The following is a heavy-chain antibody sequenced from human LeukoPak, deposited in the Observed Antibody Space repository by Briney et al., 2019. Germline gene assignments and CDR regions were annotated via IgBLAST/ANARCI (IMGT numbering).Heavy chain of an antibody. CDR2: ISAYNGNT. CDR1: GGTFSSYA. J-gene: IGHJ3*02. Sequence: GASVKVSCKASGGTFSSYAISWVRQAPGQGLEWMGWISAYNGNTNYAQKLQGRVTMTTDTSTSTAYMELRSLRSDDTAVYYCARQMPGYCSSTSCLDAFDIWGQGTMVTVSS. D-gene: IGHD2-2*01. V-gene: IGHV1-18*01. CDR3: ARQMPGYCSSTSCLDAFDI.